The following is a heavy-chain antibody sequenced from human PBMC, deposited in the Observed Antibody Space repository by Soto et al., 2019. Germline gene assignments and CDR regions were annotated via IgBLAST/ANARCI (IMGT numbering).Heavy chain of an antibody. Sequence: SSETLSLTCTVSGGSISSYYWSWIRQPPGKGLEWIGYIYYSGSTNYNPSLKSRVTISVDTSKNQFSLKLSSVTAADTAVYYCARGNRWLDSDYWGQGSLVTVSS. CDR1: GGSISSYY. J-gene: IGHJ4*02. CDR3: ARGNRWLDSDY. CDR2: IYYSGST. V-gene: IGHV4-59*01. D-gene: IGHD6-19*01.